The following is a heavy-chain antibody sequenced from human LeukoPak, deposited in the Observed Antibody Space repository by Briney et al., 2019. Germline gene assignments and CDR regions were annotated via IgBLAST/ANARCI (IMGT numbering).Heavy chain of an antibody. CDR1: GFTFSSYS. J-gene: IGHJ4*02. V-gene: IGHV3-21*01. Sequence: GRSLRLSCAASGFTFSSYSMNWVRQAPGKGLEWVSSISSSSSYIYYADSVKGRFTISRDNAKNSLYLQMNSLRAEDTAVYYCAGGRDYDFWSGKTYFDYWGQGTLVTVSS. CDR3: AGGRDYDFWSGKTYFDY. D-gene: IGHD3-3*01. CDR2: ISSSSSYI.